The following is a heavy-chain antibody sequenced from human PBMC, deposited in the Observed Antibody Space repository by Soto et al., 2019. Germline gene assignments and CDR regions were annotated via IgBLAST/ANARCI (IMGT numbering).Heavy chain of an antibody. D-gene: IGHD3-10*01. Sequence: DVQLVESGGGLIQPGESLRLSCAAFGLTVSGTKYVAWVRQAPGKGLEWVSAHYDVFGSFYADSVKGRFTTSSDRSKSTVYLQMNDLRPYDTAVYYCGSWFDREHAYDVWGQGPTVIFSS. J-gene: IGHJ3*01. V-gene: IGHV3-53*01. CDR1: GLTVSGTKY. CDR3: GSWFDREHAYDV. CDR2: HYDVFGS.